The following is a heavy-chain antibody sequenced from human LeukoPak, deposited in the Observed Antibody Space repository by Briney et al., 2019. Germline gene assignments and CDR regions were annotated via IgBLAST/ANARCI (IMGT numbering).Heavy chain of an antibody. Sequence: PSETLSLTCTVSSGSISSSSYYWGWIRQPPGKGLEWIGSIYYSGSTYYNPSLKSRVTISVDTSKNQFSLKLSSVTAADTAVYYCARRGGSYYSDYWGQGTLVTVSS. V-gene: IGHV4-39*01. CDR2: IYYSGST. D-gene: IGHD1-26*01. CDR3: ARRGGSYYSDY. CDR1: SGSISSSSYY. J-gene: IGHJ4*02.